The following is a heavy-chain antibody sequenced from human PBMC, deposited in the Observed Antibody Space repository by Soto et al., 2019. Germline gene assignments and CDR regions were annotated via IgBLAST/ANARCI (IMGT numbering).Heavy chain of an antibody. CDR3: ARFEVITMVRGVNPVDY. D-gene: IGHD3-10*01. CDR1: GYSFTSYW. J-gene: IGHJ4*02. CDR2: IDPSDSYT. Sequence: EVQLVQSGAEVKKPGESLRISCKGSGYSFTSYWINWVRQMPGKGLEWMGRIDPSDSYTNYSPSFQGHVTISADKSISTAYLQWSSLKASDTAMYYCARFEVITMVRGVNPVDYWGQGTLVTVSS. V-gene: IGHV5-10-1*01.